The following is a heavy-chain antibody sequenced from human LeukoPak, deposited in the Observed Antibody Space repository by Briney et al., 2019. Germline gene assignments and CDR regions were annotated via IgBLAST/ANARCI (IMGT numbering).Heavy chain of an antibody. D-gene: IGHD6-19*01. CDR1: GYTFTSYG. Sequence: ASVKVSCKASGYTFTSYGISWVRQAPGQGLEWMGWISAYNGNTNYAQKLQGRVTMTTDTSTSTAYMELSSLRSEDTAVYYCARDTEGIAVAGVDGAGDYWGQGTLVTVSS. CDR3: ARDTEGIAVAGVDGAGDY. V-gene: IGHV1-18*01. J-gene: IGHJ4*02. CDR2: ISAYNGNT.